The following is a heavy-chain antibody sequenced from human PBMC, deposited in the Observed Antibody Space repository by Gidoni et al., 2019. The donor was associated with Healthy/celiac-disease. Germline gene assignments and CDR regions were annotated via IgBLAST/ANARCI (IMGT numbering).Heavy chain of an antibody. D-gene: IGHD2-21*02. CDR3: TTALVVVTAHIN. V-gene: IGHV3-15*01. CDR1: GFTFSNAW. J-gene: IGHJ4*02. CDR2: IKSKTDGGTT. Sequence: EVQLVESGGGLVKPGGSLRLSCAASGFTFSNAWMSWVRQAPGKGLEWVGRIKSKTDGGTTDYAAPVKGRFTISRDDSKNTLYLQMNSLKTEDTAVYYCTTALVVVTAHINWGQGTLVTVSS.